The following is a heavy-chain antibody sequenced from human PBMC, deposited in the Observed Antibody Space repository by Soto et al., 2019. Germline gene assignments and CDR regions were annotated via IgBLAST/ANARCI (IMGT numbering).Heavy chain of an antibody. J-gene: IGHJ3*02. CDR3: ARRNRLLDAFDI. V-gene: IGHV4-59*01. CDR2: IYYSGST. Sequence: QVQLQESGPGLVKPSETLSLTCTVSGGSISSYYWSWIRQPPGKGLEWIGYIYYSGSTNYNPSLKSRVTISVDTSKNQFALKLGSVTAADTAVYYCARRNRLLDAFDIWGQGTMVTVSS. CDR1: GGSISSYY. D-gene: IGHD2-15*01.